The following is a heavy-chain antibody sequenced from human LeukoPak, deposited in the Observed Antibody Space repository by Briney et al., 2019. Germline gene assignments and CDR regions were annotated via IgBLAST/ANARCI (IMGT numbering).Heavy chain of an antibody. CDR2: IKQDGSEK. J-gene: IGHJ5*02. V-gene: IGHV3-7*01. Sequence: GGSLRLSCAASGFTFSSYWMSWVRQAPGKGLEWVANIKQDGSEKYYVDSVKGRFTISRDNAKNSLYLQMNSLRAEDTAVYYCARITEYSSRYNWFDPWGQGTLVTVSS. D-gene: IGHD6-6*01. CDR3: ARITEYSSRYNWFDP. CDR1: GFTFSSYW.